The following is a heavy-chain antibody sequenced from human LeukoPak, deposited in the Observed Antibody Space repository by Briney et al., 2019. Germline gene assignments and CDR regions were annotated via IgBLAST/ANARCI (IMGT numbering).Heavy chain of an antibody. CDR1: GGSISSDY. V-gene: IGHV4-59*01. J-gene: IGHJ4*02. CDR2: IYYSGST. Sequence: SETLSLTCTVSGGSISSDYWSWIRQPPGKGLEWIGYIYYSGSTNYNPSLKSRVTISVDTSKNQFSLKLSSVTAADTAVYYCAKGGYCSGGSCYARFDYWGQGTLVTVSS. D-gene: IGHD2-15*01. CDR3: AKGGYCSGGSCYARFDY.